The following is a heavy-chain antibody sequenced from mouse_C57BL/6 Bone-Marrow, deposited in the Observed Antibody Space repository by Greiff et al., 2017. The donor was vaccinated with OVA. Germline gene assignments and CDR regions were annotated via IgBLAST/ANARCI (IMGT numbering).Heavy chain of an antibody. J-gene: IGHJ1*03. D-gene: IGHD4-1*01. CDR1: GYAFSSYW. Sequence: QVQLQQSGPELVKPGASVKISCKASGYAFSSYWMNWVKQRPGKGLEWIGRIYPGDGDTNYNGKFKGKATLTADKSSSTAYMQLSSLTSEDSAVYFCARRTGFYWYFDVWGTGTTVTVSS. CDR2: IYPGDGDT. V-gene: IGHV1-82*01. CDR3: ARRTGFYWYFDV.